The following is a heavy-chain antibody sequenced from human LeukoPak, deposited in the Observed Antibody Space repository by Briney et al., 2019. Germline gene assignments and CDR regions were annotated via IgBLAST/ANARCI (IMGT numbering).Heavy chain of an antibody. CDR3: ARAGYSYGLTREIGY. CDR1: EFTFSLYT. CDR2: ISSSSSTI. D-gene: IGHD5-18*01. J-gene: IGHJ4*02. V-gene: IGHV3-48*01. Sequence: GGSLRLSCVASEFTFSLYTMNWVRQAPGKGLEWISYISSSSSTIYYADSVKGRFTISRDNAQNSLYLQMNSLRAEDTAVYYCARAGYSYGLTREIGYWGQGTLVTVSS.